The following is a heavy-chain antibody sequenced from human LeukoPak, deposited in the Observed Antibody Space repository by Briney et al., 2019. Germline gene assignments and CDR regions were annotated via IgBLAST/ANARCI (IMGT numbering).Heavy chain of an antibody. CDR3: ARVNALIFGY. V-gene: IGHV4-59*01. D-gene: IGHD3-16*01. Sequence: SETLSLTCTVSGGSISSYYWSWIRQPPGKGLEWIGYIYYSGSTNYNPSLKSRVTISVDTSKNQFSLKLSSVTAADTAVYYCARVNALIFGYWGQGTLVTVSS. CDR1: GGSISSYY. CDR2: IYYSGST. J-gene: IGHJ4*02.